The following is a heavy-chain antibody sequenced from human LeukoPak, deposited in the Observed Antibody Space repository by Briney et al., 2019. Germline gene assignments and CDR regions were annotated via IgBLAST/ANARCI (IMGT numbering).Heavy chain of an antibody. J-gene: IGHJ3*02. CDR3: ATQWPVGEPTRYDALDI. CDR1: GYTLTELS. Sequence: ASVKVSCKVSGYTLTELSMHWVRQAPGKGLEWMGGFDPEDGETIYAQKFQGRVTMTEDTSTDTAYMELSSLRSEDTAVYYCATQWPVGEPTRYDALDIWGQGTMVTVSS. CDR2: FDPEDGET. D-gene: IGHD6-19*01. V-gene: IGHV1-24*01.